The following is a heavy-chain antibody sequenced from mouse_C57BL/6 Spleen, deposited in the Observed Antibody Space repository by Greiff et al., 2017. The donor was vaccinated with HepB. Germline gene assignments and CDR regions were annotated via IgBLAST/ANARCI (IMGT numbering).Heavy chain of an antibody. CDR2: IHPNSGST. D-gene: IGHD4-1*01. CDR3: ARSLTGHFDY. J-gene: IGHJ2*01. CDR1: GYTFTSYW. Sequence: QVQLQQPGAELVKPGASVKLSCKASGYTFTSYWMHWVKQRPGQGLEWIGMIHPNSGSTNYNETFKSKATLTVDKSSSTAYMQLSSLTSEDSAVYYCARSLTGHFDYWGQGTTLTVSS. V-gene: IGHV1-64*01.